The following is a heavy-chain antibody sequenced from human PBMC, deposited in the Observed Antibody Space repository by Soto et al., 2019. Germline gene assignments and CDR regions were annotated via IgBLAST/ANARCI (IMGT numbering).Heavy chain of an antibody. J-gene: IGHJ6*02. CDR1: AGSISNYY. D-gene: IGHD3-3*01. Sequence: SETLSLTCTVSAGSISNYYWSWIRQPPGEGLEWIGYIYYRGSTNYNPSLKSRVTISVDTSKNQFSLKLSSVTAADTAVYYCARDSGRMYYDSWSGYDYGMDVWGQGTTVTVSS. V-gene: IGHV4-59*01. CDR3: ARDSGRMYYDSWSGYDYGMDV. CDR2: IYYRGST.